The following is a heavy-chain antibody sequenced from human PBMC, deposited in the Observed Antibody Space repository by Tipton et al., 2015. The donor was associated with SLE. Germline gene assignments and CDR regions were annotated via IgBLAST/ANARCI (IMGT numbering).Heavy chain of an antibody. CDR2: MYESGST. CDR3: AKMRTNLYCIAV. J-gene: IGHJ6*02. V-gene: IGHV4-59*01. CDR1: GGSITTYY. D-gene: IGHD1-1*01. Sequence: TLSLTCTVSGGSITTYYWNWIRQPPGKGLEWIGNMYESGSTNYNPSLKSRVAIFVDTSTNQFSLRLSSVTAADTAVYYCAKMRTNLYCIAVWGQATMFTVSS.